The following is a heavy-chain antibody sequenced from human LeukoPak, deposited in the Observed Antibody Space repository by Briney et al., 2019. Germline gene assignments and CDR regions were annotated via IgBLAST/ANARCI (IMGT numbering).Heavy chain of an antibody. D-gene: IGHD7-27*01. CDR3: AKAGDFDYYYMDV. Sequence: QAGGSLRLSCAASGITFSSYGMSWVRQAPGKGLGWVSTISSTGGTTYYADSVKGRFTIYRDNSKNTLYLQMNSLRAEDTAIYYCAKAGDFDYYYMDVWGKGTTVTIS. V-gene: IGHV3-23*01. J-gene: IGHJ6*03. CDR1: GITFSSYG. CDR2: ISSTGGTT.